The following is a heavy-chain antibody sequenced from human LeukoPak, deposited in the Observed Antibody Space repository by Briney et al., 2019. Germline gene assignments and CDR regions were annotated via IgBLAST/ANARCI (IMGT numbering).Heavy chain of an antibody. CDR1: GFTFSSHN. D-gene: IGHD3-22*01. J-gene: IGHJ4*02. CDR3: ARVSGGYYYDSSGYYPWYYFDY. CDR2: IGTDGSYI. Sequence: GGSLRLSCAASGFTFSSHNMNWVRQAPMKGLEWVSSIGTDGSYIYYADSVQGRFTISRGNAKNSLYLQMNSLTAEDTAVYYCARVSGGYYYDSSGYYPWYYFDYWGQGTLVTVSS. V-gene: IGHV3-21*01.